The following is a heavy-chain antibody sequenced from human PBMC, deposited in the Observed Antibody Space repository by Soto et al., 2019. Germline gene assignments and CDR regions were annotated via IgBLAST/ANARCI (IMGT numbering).Heavy chain of an antibody. J-gene: IGHJ5*02. CDR1: GFTFSSYA. CDR2: ISGSGGST. CDR3: AKSQQQLVINWFDP. V-gene: IGHV3-23*01. Sequence: ILSCAASGFTFSSYAMSWVRQAPGKGLEWVSAISGSGGSTYYADSVKGRFTISRDNSKNTLYLQMNSLRAEDTAVYYCAKSQQQLVINWFDPWGQGTLVTVSS. D-gene: IGHD6-13*01.